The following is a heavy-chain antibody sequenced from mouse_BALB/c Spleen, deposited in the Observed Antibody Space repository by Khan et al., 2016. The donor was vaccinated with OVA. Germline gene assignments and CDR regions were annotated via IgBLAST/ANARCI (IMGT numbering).Heavy chain of an antibody. CDR2: ITPYNDDT. CDR1: GYTFTNYV. Sequence: IQLVQSGPVLVKPGASVKMSCKASGYTFTNYVLHWVKQNPGQGLEWIGYITPYNDDTKYNEKFKGKAALTSDKSSSTAYMELSSLTSEDSAVYYCARWWRYCEGYYFDYWGQGTTLTVSS. D-gene: IGHD1-1*02. CDR3: ARWWRYCEGYYFDY. J-gene: IGHJ2*01. V-gene: IGHV1S136*01.